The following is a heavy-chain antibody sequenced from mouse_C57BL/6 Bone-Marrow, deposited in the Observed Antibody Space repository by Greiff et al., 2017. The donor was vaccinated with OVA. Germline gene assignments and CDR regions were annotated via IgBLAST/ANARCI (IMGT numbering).Heavy chain of an antibody. Sequence: EVQLQQSGPELVKPGASVKISCKASGYTFTDYYMNWVKQSHGKSLEWIGDINPNNGGTSYNQKFKGKATLTVDKSSSTAYMELRSLTSEDSAFYYCARRPFYGSSPYYFDYWGQGTTLTVSS. D-gene: IGHD1-1*01. J-gene: IGHJ2*01. CDR3: ARRPFYGSSPYYFDY. CDR1: GYTFTDYY. V-gene: IGHV1-26*01. CDR2: INPNNGGT.